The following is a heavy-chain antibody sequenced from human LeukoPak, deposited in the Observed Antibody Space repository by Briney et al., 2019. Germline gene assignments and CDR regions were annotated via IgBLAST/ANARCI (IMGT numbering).Heavy chain of an antibody. Sequence: SETLSLTCTVSGGSINSYYWSWIRQPPGKGLEWIGCFYNSGSTNYNPSLKSRVIISVDTSKNQFSLKLNSVTAADTAVYYCAGKTRWLAFDYWGQGTLVTVSS. D-gene: IGHD5-24*01. CDR2: FYNSGST. CDR1: GGSINSYY. CDR3: AGKTRWLAFDY. V-gene: IGHV4-59*01. J-gene: IGHJ4*02.